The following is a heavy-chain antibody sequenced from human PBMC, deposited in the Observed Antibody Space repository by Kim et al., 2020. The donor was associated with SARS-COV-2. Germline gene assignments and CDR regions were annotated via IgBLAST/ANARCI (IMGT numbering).Heavy chain of an antibody. V-gene: IGHV4-34*01. Sequence: SETLSLTCAVYGGSFSGYYWSWIRQSPGKGLEWIGEINDSGSTNDNPSLKSRVTIKVDTSKNQFSLKLKSVTAADAAAYYCAGGESGTYSPLVYWGQRSRVTVSS. D-gene: IGHD1-26*01. J-gene: IGHJ4*02. CDR1: GGSFSGYY. CDR2: INDSGST. CDR3: AGGESGTYSPLVY.